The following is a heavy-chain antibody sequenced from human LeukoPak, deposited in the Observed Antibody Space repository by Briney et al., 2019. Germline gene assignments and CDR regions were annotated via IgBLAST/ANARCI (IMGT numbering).Heavy chain of an antibody. CDR3: ARANGDYVSFDY. D-gene: IGHD4-17*01. Sequence: GGSLRLSCAASGFTLSDHYMHWVRQAPGKGLERVAVIWYDGSNKYYGDSVKGRFTVSRDNSKNTLYLQMNSLRAEDTAVYYCARANGDYVSFDYWGQGTLATVSS. CDR1: GFTLSDHY. J-gene: IGHJ4*02. V-gene: IGHV3-33*08. CDR2: IWYDGSNK.